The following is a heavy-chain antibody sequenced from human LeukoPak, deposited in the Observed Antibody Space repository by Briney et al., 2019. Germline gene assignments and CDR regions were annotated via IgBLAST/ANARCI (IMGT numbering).Heavy chain of an antibody. J-gene: IGHJ4*02. CDR3: ARADYGDYQPSGY. Sequence: SETLSLTCTVSGGSISSGSYYWSWIRQPAGKGLEWIGRIYTSGSTNYNPSLKSRVTISVDTSKNQFSLKLSSVTAADTAVYYCARADYGDYQPSGYWGQGTLVTVSS. CDR2: IYTSGST. D-gene: IGHD4-17*01. V-gene: IGHV4-61*02. CDR1: GGSISSGSYY.